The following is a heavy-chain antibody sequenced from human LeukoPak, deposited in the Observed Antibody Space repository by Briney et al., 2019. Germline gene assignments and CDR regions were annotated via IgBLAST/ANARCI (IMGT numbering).Heavy chain of an antibody. Sequence: SETLTLTCTVSGGSISSGGFYWGWIRQPPGKGLEWIGSIYYTGSTYYNPSLKSRVTISVDTSKNQVSLKLSSVTAADTAVYYCARTHSGTYYGFDYWGQGTLVTVSS. D-gene: IGHD1-26*01. V-gene: IGHV4-39*01. CDR1: GGSISSGGFY. CDR2: IYYTGST. CDR3: ARTHSGTYYGFDY. J-gene: IGHJ4*02.